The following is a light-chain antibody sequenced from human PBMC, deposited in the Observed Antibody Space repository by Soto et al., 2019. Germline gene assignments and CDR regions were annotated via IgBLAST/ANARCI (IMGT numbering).Light chain of an antibody. CDR1: QSIYNRY. J-gene: IGKJ4*01. Sequence: EIVLTQSPGTLSLSPGETVTLPCRASQSIYNRYLAWFQQKPDQAPRLLIFGASSRAIGIPDRFSGGGSGTDFSLTISGLEPEDSAVYYCHQYGNPPQTFGSGTKVDIK. CDR3: HQYGNPPQT. V-gene: IGKV3-20*01. CDR2: GAS.